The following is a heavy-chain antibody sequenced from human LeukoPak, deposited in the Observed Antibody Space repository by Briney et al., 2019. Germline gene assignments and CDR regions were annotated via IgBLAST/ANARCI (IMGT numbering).Heavy chain of an antibody. D-gene: IGHD3-3*01. CDR1: GFTVSSNY. V-gene: IGHV3-23*01. J-gene: IGHJ4*02. Sequence: GGSLTLSCAASGFTVSSNYMTWVRQAPGKGLEWVSAISGSGGSTYYADSVKGRFTISRDNSKNTLYLQMNSLRAEDTAVYYCAKDGPIFGVVYFDYWGQGTLVTVSS. CDR2: ISGSGGST. CDR3: AKDGPIFGVVYFDY.